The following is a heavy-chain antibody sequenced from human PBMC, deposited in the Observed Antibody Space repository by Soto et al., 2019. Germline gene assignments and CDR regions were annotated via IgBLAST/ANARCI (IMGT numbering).Heavy chain of an antibody. CDR2: ISAYNGNT. V-gene: IGHV1-18*01. Sequence: ASVKVSCKASGYTFTSYGISWVRQAPGQGLEWMGWISAYNGNTNYAQKLQGRVTMTTDTSTSTAYMELRSLRSDDTAVYYCARDQGYSSSSFKNYYYYYMDVWGKGTTVIVSS. J-gene: IGHJ6*03. D-gene: IGHD6-6*01. CDR1: GYTFTSYG. CDR3: ARDQGYSSSSFKNYYYYYMDV.